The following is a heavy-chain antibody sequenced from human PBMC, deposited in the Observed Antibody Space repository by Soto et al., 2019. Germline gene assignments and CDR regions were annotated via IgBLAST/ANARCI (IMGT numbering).Heavy chain of an antibody. Sequence: WWSLQLSCAVSGFGFSGSALHWVRQAPGKGLEWIGRIRSKPSLYATGYAASMKGRFTISRDDSTNTAHLLMDSLKTEDTAVYYCSLTYFDFRAPPYFFDYWGQGTLVTAPQ. V-gene: IGHV3-73*01. J-gene: IGHJ4*02. CDR2: IRSKPSLYAT. CDR1: GFGFSGSA. CDR3: SLTYFDFRAPPYFFDY. D-gene: IGHD3-3*01.